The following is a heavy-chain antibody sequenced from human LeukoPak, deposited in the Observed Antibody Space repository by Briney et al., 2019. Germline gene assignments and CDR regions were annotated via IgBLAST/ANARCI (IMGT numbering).Heavy chain of an antibody. CDR2: ISGSGDNT. Sequence: GGSLRLSCAASGFTFSSYAMSWVRQAPGKGLEWASTISGSGDNTYYADSVKGRFTISRDNSKNTLYLQMNSLRAEDTAVYYCAKPPGSGSSWYFFDYWGQGTLVTVSS. J-gene: IGHJ4*02. CDR3: AKPPGSGSSWYFFDY. CDR1: GFTFSSYA. V-gene: IGHV3-23*01. D-gene: IGHD6-13*01.